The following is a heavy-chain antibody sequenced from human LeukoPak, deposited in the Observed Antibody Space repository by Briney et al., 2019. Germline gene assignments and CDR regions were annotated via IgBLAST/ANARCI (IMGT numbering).Heavy chain of an antibody. CDR1: EYTLTELS. Sequence: GASVKVSCKVSEYTLTELSMHWVRQAPGKGLEWTGGFDPEDGETIYAQKFQGRVTMTEDTSTDTAYMELSSLRSEDTAVYYCATDPGNGGGYNYPFGYWGQGTLVTVSS. CDR3: ATDPGNGGGYNYPFGY. D-gene: IGHD5-24*01. V-gene: IGHV1-24*01. CDR2: FDPEDGET. J-gene: IGHJ4*02.